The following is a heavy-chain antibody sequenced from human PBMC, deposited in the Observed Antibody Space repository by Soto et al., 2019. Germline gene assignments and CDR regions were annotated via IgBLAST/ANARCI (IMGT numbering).Heavy chain of an antibody. CDR3: ARVVDYYDPYYYYGMDV. CDR1: GFTFSSYN. Sequence: EVQLVESGGGLVKPGGSLRLSCAASGFTFSSYNMNWVRQAPGKGLEWVSSISSSSSYIYYAVSVKGRFTISRDNAKNSLYLQMNSLRAEDTAVYYCARVVDYYDPYYYYGMDVWGQGTTVTVSS. J-gene: IGHJ6*02. V-gene: IGHV3-21*01. CDR2: ISSSSSYI. D-gene: IGHD3-22*01.